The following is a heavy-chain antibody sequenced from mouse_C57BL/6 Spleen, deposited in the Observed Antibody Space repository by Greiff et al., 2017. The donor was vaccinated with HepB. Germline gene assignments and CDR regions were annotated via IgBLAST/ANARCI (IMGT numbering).Heavy chain of an antibody. D-gene: IGHD2-3*01. V-gene: IGHV5-17*01. CDR3: AGDDGYYAMDY. Sequence: EVQRVESGGGLVKPGGSLKLSCAASGFTFSDYGMHWVRQAPEKGLEWVAYISSGSSTIYYADTVKGRFTISRDNAKNTLFLQMTSLRSEDTAMYYCAGDDGYYAMDYWGQGTSVTVSS. CDR2: ISSGSSTI. J-gene: IGHJ4*01. CDR1: GFTFSDYG.